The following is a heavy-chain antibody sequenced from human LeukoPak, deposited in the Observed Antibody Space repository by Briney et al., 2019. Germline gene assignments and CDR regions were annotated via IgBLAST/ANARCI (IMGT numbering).Heavy chain of an antibody. V-gene: IGHV2-70*04. CDR1: GFSLSTSGMR. Sequence: SGPTLVNPTQTLTLTCTFSGFSLSTSGMRVSWIRQPPGKALEWLARIDWDDDKFYSTSLKTRLTISKDTSKNQVVLTMTNMDPVDTATYYCARGPSLPIAAVGPFDYWGQGTLVTVSS. D-gene: IGHD6-13*01. CDR3: ARGPSLPIAAVGPFDY. CDR2: IDWDDDK. J-gene: IGHJ4*02.